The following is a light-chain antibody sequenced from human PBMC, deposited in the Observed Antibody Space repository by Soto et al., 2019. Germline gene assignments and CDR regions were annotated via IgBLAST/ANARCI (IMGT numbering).Light chain of an antibody. CDR3: QKYDSAPLT. V-gene: IGKV1-27*01. J-gene: IGKJ4*01. Sequence: DIQMTQSPSSLTASVGDRVTISCRASQGFSNSLAWYQQKPGEVPTLLIYGASILQSWFPSRFSGSGSGTEFTLTIGSLQPEDVATYYCQKYDSAPLTFGGGTKVEI. CDR2: GAS. CDR1: QGFSNS.